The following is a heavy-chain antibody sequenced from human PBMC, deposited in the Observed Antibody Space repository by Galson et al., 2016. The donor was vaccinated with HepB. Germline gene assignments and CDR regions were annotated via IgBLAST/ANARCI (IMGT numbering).Heavy chain of an antibody. CDR1: GFLFSDYG. D-gene: IGHD3-10*01. CDR2: IAYDGTND. CDR3: AKPRYYYGSGNYGMDG. V-gene: IGHV3-30*18. J-gene: IGHJ6*02. Sequence: SLRLSCAASGFLFSDYGMHWVRQAPGKGLEWVAVIAYDGTNDHYADSVRGRFTISRYNSQNTLYLQMTSLRREDTAVYYCAKPRYYYGSGNYGMDGWGQGTTVTVSS.